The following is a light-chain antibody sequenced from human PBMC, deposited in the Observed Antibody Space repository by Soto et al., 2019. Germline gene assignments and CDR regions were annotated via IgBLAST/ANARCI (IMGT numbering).Light chain of an antibody. V-gene: IGKV1-13*02. CDR2: DAS. Sequence: AIQLTQSPSSLSASVGDRVTITCRASQGISSALAWYQQKPGKAPKLLIYDASSLESGVPSRFSGSGSGTDFTLNISSLQPEDFATYYCQQFNSYLTFGQGTKLEIK. CDR3: QQFNSYLT. CDR1: QGISSA. J-gene: IGKJ2*01.